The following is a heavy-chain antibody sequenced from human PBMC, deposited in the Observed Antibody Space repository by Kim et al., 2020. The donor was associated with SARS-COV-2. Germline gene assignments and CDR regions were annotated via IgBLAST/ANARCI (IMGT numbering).Heavy chain of an antibody. Sequence: SGPTLVKPTQTLTLTCTFSGFSLSTSGVGVGWVRQPPGKALEWLALIYWDDAERYSPSLKSRLAITKDTSKNQVVLTMTNMDPVDTATYFCIHIQERLFDYWGQGTLVTVSS. CDR1: GFSLSTSGVG. D-gene: IGHD2-21*02. CDR3: IHIQERLFDY. V-gene: IGHV2-5*02. J-gene: IGHJ4*02. CDR2: IYWDDAE.